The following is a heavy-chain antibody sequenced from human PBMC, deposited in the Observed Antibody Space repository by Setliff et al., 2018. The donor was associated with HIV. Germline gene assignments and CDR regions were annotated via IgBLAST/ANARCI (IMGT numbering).Heavy chain of an antibody. D-gene: IGHD2-2*01. V-gene: IGHV1-18*01. CDR2: ISAYNGNT. CDR3: ARFRVPQAIVVVPAAVDY. Sequence: ASVKVSCKASGYTFTSYGISWVRQAPGQGLEWMGWISAYNGNTNYAQKLQGRVTMTTDTSTSTAYMELRSLRSDDKAVYYCARFRVPQAIVVVPAAVDYWGQGTLVTVSS. J-gene: IGHJ4*02. CDR1: GYTFTSYG.